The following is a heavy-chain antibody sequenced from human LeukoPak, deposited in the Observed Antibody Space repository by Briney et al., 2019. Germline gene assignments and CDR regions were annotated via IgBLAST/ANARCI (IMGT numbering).Heavy chain of an antibody. Sequence: GASVKVSCKASGYTFSGYDMHWVRQAPGQGLEWMGWINPNSGGTNYAQKFQGRVTMTRDTSISTAYMELSRLRSDDTAVYYCASVHQLLKWRLDVFDIWGQGKMVTVSS. J-gene: IGHJ3*02. CDR2: INPNSGGT. V-gene: IGHV1-2*02. CDR3: ASVHQLLKWRLDVFDI. D-gene: IGHD2-2*01. CDR1: GYTFSGYD.